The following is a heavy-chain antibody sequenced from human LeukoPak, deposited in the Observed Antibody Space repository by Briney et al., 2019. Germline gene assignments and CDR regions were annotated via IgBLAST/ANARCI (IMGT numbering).Heavy chain of an antibody. CDR1: GFTFSSYG. CDR2: ISYDGSNK. D-gene: IGHD3-16*01. V-gene: IGHV3-30*18. Sequence: GRSLRLSCAASGFTFSSYGMHWVRQAPGKGLEWVAVISYDGSNKYYADSVKGRFTISRDNSKNTLYLQMNSLRAEDTAVYYCAKDGGLYGERVYWGQGTLVTVCS. CDR3: AKDGGLYGERVY. J-gene: IGHJ4*02.